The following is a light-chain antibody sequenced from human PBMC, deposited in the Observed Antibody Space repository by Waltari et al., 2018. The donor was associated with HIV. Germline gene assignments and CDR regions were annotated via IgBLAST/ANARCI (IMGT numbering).Light chain of an antibody. V-gene: IGKV4-1*01. CDR2: WAS. Sequence: DIVMTQSPDSLAVSLSERATINCKSSQSVLYSSNHKNYLAWYQQKPGQPPKLLIYWASTRESGVPDRFSGSGSGTDFTLTISSLQAEDVAVYYCQQYYSTPLTFGGGTTVEIK. CDR3: QQYYSTPLT. J-gene: IGKJ4*01. CDR1: QSVLYSSNHKNY.